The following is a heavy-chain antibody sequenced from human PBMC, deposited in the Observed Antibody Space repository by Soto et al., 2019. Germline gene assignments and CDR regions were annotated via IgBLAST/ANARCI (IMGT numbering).Heavy chain of an antibody. D-gene: IGHD1-26*01. CDR3: SHRQGRAKMTDQIYWLDP. V-gene: IGHV2-5*02. Sequence: QITLKESGPTLVKPTQTLTLTCTFSGFSLRTTGVGVGWIRQPPGKALEWLALIYWDDAKRYNPSLQNRLTITKDTSRNQVVLTMTNVDPVDTATYYCSHRQGRAKMTDQIYWLDPWGPGTLVTVSS. CDR2: IYWDDAK. J-gene: IGHJ5*02. CDR1: GFSLRTTGVG.